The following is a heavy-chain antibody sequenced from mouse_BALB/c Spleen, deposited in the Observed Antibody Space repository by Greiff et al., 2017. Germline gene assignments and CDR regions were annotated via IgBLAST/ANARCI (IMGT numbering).Heavy chain of an antibody. D-gene: IGHD4-1*01. CDR2: IWSGGST. J-gene: IGHJ3*01. V-gene: IGHV2-2*02. Sequence: QVQLQQSGPGLVQPSQSLSITCTASGFSLTSYGVHWVRQSPGKGLEWLGVIWSGGSTVYNAAFISRLSISKDNSKSQVFFKMNSLQANDTAIYYCARTGTGFAYWGQGTLVTVSA. CDR1: GFSLTSYG. CDR3: ARTGTGFAY.